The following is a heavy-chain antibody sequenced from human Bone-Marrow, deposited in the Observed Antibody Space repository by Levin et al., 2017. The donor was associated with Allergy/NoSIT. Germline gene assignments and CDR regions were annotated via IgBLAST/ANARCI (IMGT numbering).Heavy chain of an antibody. CDR1: GYIFGNYG. CDR2: ITGDSRTI. Sequence: ASVKVSCAGSGYIFGNYGMDWVRQAPGKGLEWVSYITGDSRTIYYGDSVKGRFTIFRDNVKNLLYLQMNSLRVEDSALYYCARDGGQAYEMDVWGQGTTVTVSS. D-gene: IGHD3-16*01. J-gene: IGHJ6*02. CDR3: ARDGGQAYEMDV. V-gene: IGHV3-48*04.